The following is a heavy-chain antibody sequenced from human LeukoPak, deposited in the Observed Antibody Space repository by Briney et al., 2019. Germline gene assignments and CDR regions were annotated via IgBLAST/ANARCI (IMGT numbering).Heavy chain of an antibody. Sequence: GASVKVSCKVSGYTLTELSMHWVRQAPGKGLEWMGGFDPEDGETIYAQKFQGRVTMTEDTSTDTAYMELSSLRSEDTAVYYCATGGAHDFWSGYYAYWGQGTLVTVSS. CDR3: ATGGAHDFWSGYYAY. CDR1: GYTLTELS. CDR2: FDPEDGET. J-gene: IGHJ4*02. V-gene: IGHV1-24*01. D-gene: IGHD3-3*01.